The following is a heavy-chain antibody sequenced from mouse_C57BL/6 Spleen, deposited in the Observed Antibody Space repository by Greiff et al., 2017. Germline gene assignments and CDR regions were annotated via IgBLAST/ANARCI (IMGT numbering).Heavy chain of an antibody. CDR3: ARYGYDPFAY. Sequence: QVQLQQPGAELVRPGSSVKLSCKASGYTFSSYWMHWVKQRPIQGLEWIGNIDPSDSETHYNQKFKDKATLTVDKSSSTAYMQLSSLTSEDSAVYDCARYGYDPFAYWGQGTLVTVSA. V-gene: IGHV1-52*01. J-gene: IGHJ3*01. D-gene: IGHD2-2*01. CDR1: GYTFSSYW. CDR2: IDPSDSET.